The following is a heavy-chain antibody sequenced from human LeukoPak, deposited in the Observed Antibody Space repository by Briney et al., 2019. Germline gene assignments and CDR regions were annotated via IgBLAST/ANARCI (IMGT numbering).Heavy chain of an antibody. J-gene: IGHJ4*02. V-gene: IGHV3-7*01. CDR1: RFTLSNYW. D-gene: IGHD6-19*01. CDR2: IKQDGSET. CDR3: ARQRGSGCLDY. Sequence: GGSLRLSCAASRFTLSNYWMSWVRQAPGKGLEWAANIKQDGSETYYVDSVRGRFTISRDNAKNSLSLQMNSLRAEDTAVYYCARQRGSGCLDYWGQGTLVTVSS.